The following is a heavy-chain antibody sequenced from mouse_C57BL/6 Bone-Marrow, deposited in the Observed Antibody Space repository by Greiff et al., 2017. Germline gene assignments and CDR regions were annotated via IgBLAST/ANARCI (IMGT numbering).Heavy chain of an antibody. CDR3: ARSIYYDYDGDWYFDV. D-gene: IGHD2-4*01. CDR2: IYPRSGNT. J-gene: IGHJ1*03. V-gene: IGHV1-81*01. CDR1: GYTFTSYG. Sequence: QVQLQQSGAELARPGASVKLSCKASGYTFTSYGISWVKQRTGQGLEWIGEIYPRSGNTYYNEKFKGKATLTADKSSSTAYMELRSLTSEDSAVYFGARSIYYDYDGDWYFDVWGTGTTVTVSS.